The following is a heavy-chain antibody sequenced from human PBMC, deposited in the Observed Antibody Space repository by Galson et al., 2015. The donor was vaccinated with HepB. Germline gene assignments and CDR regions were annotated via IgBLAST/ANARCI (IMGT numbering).Heavy chain of an antibody. CDR3: TRGYCSGGSCSMQDY. J-gene: IGHJ4*02. D-gene: IGHD2-15*01. CDR2: IRSNANSYAT. Sequence: SLRLSCAASGFTFSGSAMHWVRQASGKGLEWVGRIRSNANSYATAYAASVKGRFTTSRDDSKNTAYLQMNSLKTEDTAVYYCTRGYCSGGSCSMQDYWGQGTLVTVSS. V-gene: IGHV3-73*01. CDR1: GFTFSGSA.